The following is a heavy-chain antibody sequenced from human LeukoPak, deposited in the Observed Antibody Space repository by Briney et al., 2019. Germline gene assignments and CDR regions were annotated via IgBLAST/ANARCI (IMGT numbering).Heavy chain of an antibody. Sequence: PSETLSHTCAVYGGSFSGYYWSWIRQPPGKGLEWIGEINHSGSTNYNPSLKSRVTISVDTSKNQFSLKLSSVTAADTAVYYCARGLRDDYWGQGTLVTVSS. J-gene: IGHJ4*02. CDR2: INHSGST. CDR1: GGSFSGYY. CDR3: ARGLRDDY. V-gene: IGHV4-34*01.